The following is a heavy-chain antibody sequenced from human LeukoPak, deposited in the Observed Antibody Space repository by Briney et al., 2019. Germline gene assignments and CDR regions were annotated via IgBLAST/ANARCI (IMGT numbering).Heavy chain of an antibody. D-gene: IGHD3-22*01. Sequence: GGSLRLSCAASGFTFDDYAVHWVRQAPGKGLEWVSGISWNSGSIGYADSVKGRFTISRDNAKNSLYLQMNSLRAEDTALYYCAKDKGDYYDSSGYDYWGQGTLVTVSS. CDR2: ISWNSGSI. CDR3: AKDKGDYYDSSGYDY. J-gene: IGHJ4*02. CDR1: GFTFDDYA. V-gene: IGHV3-9*01.